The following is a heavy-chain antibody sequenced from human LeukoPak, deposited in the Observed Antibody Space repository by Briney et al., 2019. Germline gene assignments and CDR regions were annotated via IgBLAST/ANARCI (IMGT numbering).Heavy chain of an antibody. CDR3: ARDWGRRYSSGWYGDFDY. CDR2: ISYDGSDK. CDR1: GFTFSTYA. V-gene: IGHV3-30-3*01. D-gene: IGHD6-19*01. Sequence: GGSLRLSCAASGFTFSTYAMNWVRQAPGKGLEWAAVISYDGSDKYYADSVKGRFTISRDNSKNTLYLQMNSLRPEDTAVYYCARDWGRRYSSGWYGDFDYWGQGTLVTVSS. J-gene: IGHJ4*02.